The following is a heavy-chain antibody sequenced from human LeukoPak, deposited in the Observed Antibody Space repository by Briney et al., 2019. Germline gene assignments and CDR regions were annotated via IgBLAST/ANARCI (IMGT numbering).Heavy chain of an antibody. CDR1: GGSFSDYN. CDR3: ARGREWEPKVFDY. Sequence: PSETLSLTCTVSGGSFSDYNCSWIRQPPGKGLEWIGYIYYSGSTTYNPSLKSRVTISVDTSKNQFSLKLSSVTAADTAVYYCARGREWEPKVFDYWGQGTLVTVSS. CDR2: IYYSGST. D-gene: IGHD1-26*01. J-gene: IGHJ4*02. V-gene: IGHV4-59*01.